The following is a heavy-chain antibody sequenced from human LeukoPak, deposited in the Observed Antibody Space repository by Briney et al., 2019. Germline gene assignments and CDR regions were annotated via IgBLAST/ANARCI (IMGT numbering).Heavy chain of an antibody. J-gene: IGHJ6*03. V-gene: IGHV4-39*07. CDR2: IYYSGST. D-gene: IGHD3-9*01. CDR3: ARGNVRYFDWLLRANYYYYYMDV. CDR1: GGSISSSSYY. Sequence: SETLSLTCTVSGGSISSSSYYWGRIRQPPGKGLEWIGSIYYSGSTYYNPSLKSRVTISVDTSKNQFSLKLSSVTAADTAVYYCARGNVRYFDWLLRANYYYYYMDVWGKGTTVTVSS.